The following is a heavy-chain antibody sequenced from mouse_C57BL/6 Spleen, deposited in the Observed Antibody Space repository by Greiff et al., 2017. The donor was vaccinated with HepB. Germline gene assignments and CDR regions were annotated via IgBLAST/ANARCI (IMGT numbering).Heavy chain of an antibody. Sequence: VQLQQSGAELVRPGASVKLSCTASGFNIKDYYMHWVKQRPEQGLEWIGRIDPEDGDTEYAPKFQGQATMTADTSSNTAFLQLSSLTSEDTAVYYWTTGGYGNRIAYWGQGTLVTVSA. D-gene: IGHD2-10*02. J-gene: IGHJ3*01. CDR3: TTGGYGNRIAY. V-gene: IGHV14-1*01. CDR1: GFNIKDYY. CDR2: IDPEDGDT.